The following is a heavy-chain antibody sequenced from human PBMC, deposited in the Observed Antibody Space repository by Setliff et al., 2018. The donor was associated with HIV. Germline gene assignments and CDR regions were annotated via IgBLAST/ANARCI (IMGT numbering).Heavy chain of an antibody. CDR2: IHHTRRT. V-gene: IGHV4-4*02. J-gene: IGHJ4*02. CDR3: AKRLTGPFDN. Sequence: SETLSLTCTVSGASIQITDTWWSLVRPLPGKGLEWIGEIHHTRRTNYNSSLKNRVTIAIDNFKNQFSLNLSSVSAADTAVYYCAKRLTGPFDNWGQGTLVTVSS. CDR1: GASIQITDTW. D-gene: IGHD1-1*01.